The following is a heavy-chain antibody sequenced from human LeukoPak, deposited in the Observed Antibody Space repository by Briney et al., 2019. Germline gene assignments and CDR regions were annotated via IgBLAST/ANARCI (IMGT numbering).Heavy chain of an antibody. CDR2: ISWNSGSI. CDR3: AKDRMESGYYNGFDY. CDR1: GFTFDDYA. D-gene: IGHD3-22*01. Sequence: GRSLRLSCAASGFTFDDYAMHWVRQAPGKGLEWVSGISWNSGSIGYADSVKGRFTISRDNAKNSLYLQMNSPRAEDTALYCCAKDRMESGYYNGFDYWGQGTLVTVSS. V-gene: IGHV3-9*01. J-gene: IGHJ4*02.